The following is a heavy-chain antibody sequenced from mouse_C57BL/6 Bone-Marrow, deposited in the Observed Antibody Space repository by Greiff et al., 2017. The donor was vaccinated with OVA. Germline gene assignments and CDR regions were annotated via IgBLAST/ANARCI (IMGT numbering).Heavy chain of an antibody. CDR2: IYPGDGDT. Sequence: VQLQQSGAELVKPGASVKISCKASGYAFSSYWMNWVKQRPGKGLEWIGQIYPGDGDTNYNGKFKGKATLTAEKSSSTAYMQLSSLTSEESAVYFCARSPAYYSNYWYFDVWGTGTTVTVSS. V-gene: IGHV1-80*01. D-gene: IGHD2-5*01. CDR3: ARSPAYYSNYWYFDV. J-gene: IGHJ1*03. CDR1: GYAFSSYW.